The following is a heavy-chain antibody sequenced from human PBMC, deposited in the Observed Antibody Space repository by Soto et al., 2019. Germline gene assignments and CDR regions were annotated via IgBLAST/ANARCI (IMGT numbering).Heavy chain of an antibody. V-gene: IGHV3-30*18. D-gene: IGHD4-17*01. CDR1: GFTFSSYG. J-gene: IGHJ4*02. CDR3: AKDYIAYGDYGIGVHTIFDY. CDR2: ISYDGSNK. Sequence: QVQLVESVGGVVQPGRSLRLSCAASGFTFSSYGMHWVRQAPGKGLEWVAVISYDGSNKYYADSVKGRFTISRDNSKNTLYLQMNSLRAEDTAVYYCAKDYIAYGDYGIGVHTIFDYWGQGTLVTVSS.